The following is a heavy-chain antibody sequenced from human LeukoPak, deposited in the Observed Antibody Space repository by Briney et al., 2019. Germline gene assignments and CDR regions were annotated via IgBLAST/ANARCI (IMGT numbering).Heavy chain of an antibody. Sequence: GGSLRLSCAASGFIFSSYDMHWARQAPGKGLEWVALISSDGTNKYYADAVKGRFTISRDNSKNTLYLQMNSLRCEHTAVYYCVKLLVTYTVDVRGQATTVTDCS. D-gene: IGHD2/OR15-2a*01. CDR2: ISSDGTNK. J-gene: IGHJ6*02. CDR3: VKLLVTYTVDV. V-gene: IGHV3-30*18. CDR1: GFIFSSYD.